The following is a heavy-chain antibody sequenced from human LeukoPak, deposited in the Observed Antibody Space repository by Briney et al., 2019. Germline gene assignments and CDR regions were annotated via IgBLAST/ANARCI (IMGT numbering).Heavy chain of an antibody. V-gene: IGHV3-23*01. Sequence: GGTLRLSCAASGFTFRKHGMNWVRQAPGKGLEWVSGISPSGDITYYADSVKGRFTISRDNSKNTLYLEVISLAAEDTAVYYCAKDDAWIRFGEWSQGTLVTVSS. D-gene: IGHD3-10*01. CDR1: GFTFRKHG. CDR3: AKDDAWIRFGE. CDR2: ISPSGDIT. J-gene: IGHJ4*02.